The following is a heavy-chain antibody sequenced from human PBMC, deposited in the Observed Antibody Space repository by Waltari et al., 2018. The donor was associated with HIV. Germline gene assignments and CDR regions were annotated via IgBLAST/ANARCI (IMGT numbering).Heavy chain of an antibody. CDR3: AREAGYNSGWYGGYYFDF. Sequence: QVQLQQWGARQLKASDTLSLTCAVYVGSFSGYYWTWIRHSPGKGLEWFAEINHSGTTNSLPSLKGRVTISRDTSKNQFALKLTSVTAADTAVYYCAREAGYNSGWYGGYYFDFWGQGALVTVSS. D-gene: IGHD6-19*01. J-gene: IGHJ4*02. V-gene: IGHV4-34*02. CDR2: INHSGTT. CDR1: VGSFSGYY.